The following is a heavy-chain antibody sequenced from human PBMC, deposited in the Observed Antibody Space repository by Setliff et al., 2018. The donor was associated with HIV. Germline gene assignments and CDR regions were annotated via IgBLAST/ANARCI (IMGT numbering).Heavy chain of an antibody. Sequence: SETLSLTCSVSGGSISRVGYYWSWIRQHPGKGLEWIGYITYSGSTYYNPSLMRRGSISPETSKNQFSLKLTSVTAPDTAVYYCARVGSVIQVTLFGMDVWGQGTTVTVSS. CDR2: ITYSGST. J-gene: IGHJ6*02. CDR3: ARVGSVIQVTLFGMDV. D-gene: IGHD5-18*01. CDR1: GGSISRVGYY. V-gene: IGHV4-31*03.